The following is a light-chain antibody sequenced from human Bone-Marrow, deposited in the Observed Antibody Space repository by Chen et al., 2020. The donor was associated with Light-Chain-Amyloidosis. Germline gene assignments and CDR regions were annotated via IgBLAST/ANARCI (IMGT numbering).Light chain of an antibody. Sequence: EIVLTQSPSTLCLSPGERVTLSCRSSLSVSYSSLAWYQQKPGQAPRLLIYRASTRAAGIPDRFSGSGSGTDFTLTISRLEPEDFAVYYCQQYADSPALTFGGGTKVEIK. CDR1: LSVSYSS. J-gene: IGKJ4*01. V-gene: IGKV3-20*01. CDR3: QQYADSPALT. CDR2: RAS.